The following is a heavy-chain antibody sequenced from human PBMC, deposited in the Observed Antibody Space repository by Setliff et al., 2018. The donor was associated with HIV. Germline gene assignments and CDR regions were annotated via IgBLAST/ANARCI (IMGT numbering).Heavy chain of an antibody. D-gene: IGHD6-6*01. CDR2: IHYSGST. Sequence: SETLSLTCTVSGGSISSHYWGWIRQPPGKGLEWIGSIHYSGSTYYNPSLKSRVTISVDTSKNQFSLKLSSVTAADTAVYYCARVVVARPGRYYFDYWGQGTLVTVSS. CDR1: GGSISSHY. J-gene: IGHJ4*02. V-gene: IGHV4-39*07. CDR3: ARVVVARPGRYYFDY.